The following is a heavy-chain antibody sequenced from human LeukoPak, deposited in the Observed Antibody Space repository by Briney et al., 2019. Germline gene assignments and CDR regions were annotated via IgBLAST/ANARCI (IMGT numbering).Heavy chain of an antibody. CDR1: GFTFSSYA. CDR3: ARDLDWLLFDY. V-gene: IGHV3-23*01. Sequence: GGSLRLSCAASGFTFSSYAMSWVRQAPGKGLEWVSAISGSGGSTYYADSVKGRFTISRDSSKNTLYLQMNSLRVEDTAVYYCARDLDWLLFDYWGQGTLVTVSS. J-gene: IGHJ4*02. D-gene: IGHD3-9*01. CDR2: ISGSGGST.